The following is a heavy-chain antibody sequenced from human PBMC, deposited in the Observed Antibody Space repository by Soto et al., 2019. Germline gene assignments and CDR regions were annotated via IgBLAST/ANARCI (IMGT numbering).Heavy chain of an antibody. V-gene: IGHV3-20*04. D-gene: IGHD2-8*01. Sequence: GGSLRLSCAGYGFNFNGYAVHWVRQGPGKGLDWVSAISWNGGSTGYADSVKGRFTISRDNTRNSLFLQMNNLRAEDAALYFCVKVGDNDRFAFDVWGQGTTVTVSS. J-gene: IGHJ3*01. CDR1: GFNFNGYA. CDR2: ISWNGGST. CDR3: VKVGDNDRFAFDV.